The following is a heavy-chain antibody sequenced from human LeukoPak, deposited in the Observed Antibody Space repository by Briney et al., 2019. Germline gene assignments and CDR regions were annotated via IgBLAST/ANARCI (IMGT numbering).Heavy chain of an antibody. J-gene: IGHJ4*02. CDR3: ARDLIVATTTGGAYYFDY. CDR2: IKQDGSEK. D-gene: IGHD5-12*01. V-gene: IGHV3-7*03. Sequence: GGSLRLSCAASGFTFSSYWMSWVRQAPGKGLEWVSNIKQDGSEKYYVDSVKGRFTISRNNAKKSLSLQMKSLRAEETALYYCARDLIVATTTGGAYYFDYWGKGTLVPVSS. CDR1: GFTFSSYW.